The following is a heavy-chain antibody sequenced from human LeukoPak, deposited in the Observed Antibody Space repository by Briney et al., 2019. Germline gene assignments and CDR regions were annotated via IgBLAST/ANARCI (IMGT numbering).Heavy chain of an antibody. Sequence: GASVKVSCKASGYTFTSYGISWVRQAPGQGLEWMGWISAYNGNTNYAQKLRGRVTMTTDTSTSTAYMELRSLRSDDTAVYYCARTPHTDHGDYASTDYWGQGTLVTVSS. CDR1: GYTFTSYG. J-gene: IGHJ4*02. CDR2: ISAYNGNT. V-gene: IGHV1-18*01. D-gene: IGHD4-17*01. CDR3: ARTPHTDHGDYASTDY.